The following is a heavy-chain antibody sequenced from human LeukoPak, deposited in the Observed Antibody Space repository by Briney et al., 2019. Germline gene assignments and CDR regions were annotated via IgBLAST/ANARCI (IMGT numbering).Heavy chain of an antibody. D-gene: IGHD3-22*01. CDR2: INHSGST. Sequence: SETLSLTCAVYGGSFSGYYWSWIRQPPGKGLEWIGEINHSGSTNYNPSLKSRVTISVDTSKNQFSLKLSSVTATDTAVYYCARDPGHYDSSGYYSSWFDPWGQGTLVTVSS. CDR3: ARDPGHYDSSGYYSSWFDP. J-gene: IGHJ5*02. V-gene: IGHV4-34*01. CDR1: GGSFSGYY.